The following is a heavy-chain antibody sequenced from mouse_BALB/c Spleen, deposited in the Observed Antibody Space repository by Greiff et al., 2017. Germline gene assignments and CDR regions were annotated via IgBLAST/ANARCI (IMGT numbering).Heavy chain of an antibody. J-gene: IGHJ2*01. CDR2: IYPSDSYT. D-gene: IGHD1-1*01. Sequence: QVQLQQSGAELVRPGASVKLSCKASGYTFTSYWINWVKQRPGQGLEWIGNIYPSDSYTNYNQKFKDKATLTVDKSSSTAYMQLSSPTSEDSAVYYCTRGSSYYFDYWGQGTTLTVSS. CDR1: GYTFTSYW. V-gene: IGHV1-69*02. CDR3: TRGSSYYFDY.